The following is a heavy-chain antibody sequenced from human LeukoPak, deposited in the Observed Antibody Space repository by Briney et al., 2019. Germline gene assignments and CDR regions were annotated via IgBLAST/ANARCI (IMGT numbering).Heavy chain of an antibody. CDR1: GFTFSSYG. Sequence: GGSLRLSCAASGFTFSSYGMSWVRQATGKGLEWVSAISGSGGSTYYADSVKGRFTISRDNSKNTLYLQMNSLRAEDTAVYYCAKDRHPYYDSSGYYYRDAFDIWGQGTMVTASS. CDR3: AKDRHPYYDSSGYYYRDAFDI. J-gene: IGHJ3*02. CDR2: ISGSGGST. D-gene: IGHD3-22*01. V-gene: IGHV3-23*01.